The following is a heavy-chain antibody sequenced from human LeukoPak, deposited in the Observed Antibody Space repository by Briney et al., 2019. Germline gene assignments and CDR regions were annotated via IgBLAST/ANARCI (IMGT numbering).Heavy chain of an antibody. J-gene: IGHJ3*02. V-gene: IGHV1-3*01. CDR3: ARSSGSYHHPDAFDI. Sequence: ASVTVSCKASGYTFTSYAMHWVRQAPGQRLEWMGWINAGNGNTKYSQKFQGRVTITRDTSASTAYMELRSLRSDDTAVYYCARSSGSYHHPDAFDIWGQGTMVTVSS. CDR2: INAGNGNT. CDR1: GYTFTSYA. D-gene: IGHD1-26*01.